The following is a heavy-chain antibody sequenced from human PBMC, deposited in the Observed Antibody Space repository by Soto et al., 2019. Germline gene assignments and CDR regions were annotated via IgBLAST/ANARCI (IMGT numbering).Heavy chain of an antibody. CDR1: GGTFSSYA. CDR3: ARSMVYAITYNWFDP. D-gene: IGHD2-8*01. V-gene: IGHV1-69*13. CDR2: IIPIFGTA. J-gene: IGHJ5*02. Sequence: SVKVCCKASGGTFSSYAISWVRQAPGQGLEWMGGIIPIFGTANYAQKFQGRVTITADESTSTAYMELSSLGSEDTAVYYCARSMVYAITYNWFDPWGQGTLVTVSS.